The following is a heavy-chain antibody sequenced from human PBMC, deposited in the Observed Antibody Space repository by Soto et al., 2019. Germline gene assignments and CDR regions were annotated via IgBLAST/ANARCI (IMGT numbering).Heavy chain of an antibody. CDR1: GFTVSSHS. J-gene: IGHJ6*02. CDR2: MYSSGGT. D-gene: IGHD5-18*01. V-gene: IGHV3-53*01. CDR3: ARGGGYSFVLYGLDV. Sequence: DVQLVESGGGLIQPGGSLRLSCAASGFTVSSHSMHWVRQAPGKGLDWVSVMYSSGGTFYADSVKDRFTISRDNSKNTLSLQMNSLRPEDTAVYYCARGGGYSFVLYGLDVWGQGTTVTVSS.